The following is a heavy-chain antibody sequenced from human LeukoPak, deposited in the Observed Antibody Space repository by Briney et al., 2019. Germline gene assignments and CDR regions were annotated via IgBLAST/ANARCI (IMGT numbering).Heavy chain of an antibody. Sequence: PGGSLRLTCAASGFTFSSYWMHWVRQAPGKGLVWVSRINSDGSSTSYADSVKGRFTISRDNSKNTLYLQMNSLRAEDTAVYYCAKADWELPTVVVDYWGQGTLVTVSS. CDR2: INSDGSST. J-gene: IGHJ4*02. CDR3: AKADWELPTVVVDY. CDR1: GFTFSSYW. D-gene: IGHD1-26*01. V-gene: IGHV3-74*01.